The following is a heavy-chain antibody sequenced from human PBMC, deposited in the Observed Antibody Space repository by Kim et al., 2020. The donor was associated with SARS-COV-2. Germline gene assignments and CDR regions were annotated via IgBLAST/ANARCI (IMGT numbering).Heavy chain of an antibody. J-gene: IGHJ4*02. D-gene: IGHD6-13*01. CDR1: GGSISSYY. CDR3: ARAGDRYNSSWYVGFDY. Sequence: SETLSLTCTVSGGSISSYYWSWIRQPPGKGLEWIGYIYYSGSTNYNPSLKSRVTISVDTSKNQLSLKLSSVTAADTAVYYCARAGDRYNSSWYVGFDYWGQGTLVTVSS. V-gene: IGHV4-59*01. CDR2: IYYSGST.